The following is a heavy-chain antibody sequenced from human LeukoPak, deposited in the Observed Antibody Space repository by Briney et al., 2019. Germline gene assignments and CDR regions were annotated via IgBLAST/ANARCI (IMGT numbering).Heavy chain of an antibody. CDR1: GFTFSSYS. V-gene: IGHV3-21*01. Sequence: GGSLRLSCAASGFTFSSYSMNWVCQAPGKGLEWVSSISSSSSYIYYADSVKGRFTISRDNAKNSLYLQMNSLRAEDTAVYYCARDSYTYYYDSSGYSDFDYWGQGTLVTVSS. CDR3: ARDSYTYYYDSSGYSDFDY. D-gene: IGHD3-22*01. CDR2: ISSSSSYI. J-gene: IGHJ4*02.